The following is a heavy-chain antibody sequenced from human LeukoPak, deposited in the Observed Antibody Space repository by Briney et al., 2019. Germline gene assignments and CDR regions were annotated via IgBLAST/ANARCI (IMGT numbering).Heavy chain of an antibody. Sequence: QSGGSLRLSCAASGFTVSSNYMSWVRQAPGKGLEWVSVIYSGGSTYYADSVKGRFTISRDNSKNTLYLQMNSLRAEDTAVYYCARDRSGYSSGWFGFDYWGQGTLVTVSS. D-gene: IGHD6-19*01. CDR2: IYSGGST. J-gene: IGHJ4*02. CDR1: GFTVSSNY. CDR3: ARDRSGYSSGWFGFDY. V-gene: IGHV3-53*01.